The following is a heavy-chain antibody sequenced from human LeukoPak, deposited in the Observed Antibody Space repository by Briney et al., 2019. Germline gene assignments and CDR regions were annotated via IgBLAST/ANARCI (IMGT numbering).Heavy chain of an antibody. V-gene: IGHV4-59*12. CDR1: GGSISSYY. CDR3: ARASYSIGYNWFDP. J-gene: IGHJ5*02. Sequence: SETLSLTCTVSGGSISSYYWSWIRQPPGKGLEWIGYIYYSGSTNYNPSLKSRVTISVDTSKNQFSLKLSSVTAADTAVYYCARASYSIGYNWFDPWGQGTLVTVSS. D-gene: IGHD1-26*01. CDR2: IYYSGST.